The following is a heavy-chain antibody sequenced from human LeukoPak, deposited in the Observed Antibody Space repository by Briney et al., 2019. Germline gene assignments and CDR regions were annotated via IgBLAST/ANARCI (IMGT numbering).Heavy chain of an antibody. CDR2: INPNSGGT. CDR1: GYTFTGYY. V-gene: IGHV1-2*06. CDR3: AREGRVVVVAAGFDY. D-gene: IGHD2-15*01. J-gene: IGHJ4*02. Sequence: ASVKVSCKASGYTFTGYYMHWVRQAPGQGLEWMGRINPNSGGTNYAQKFQGRVTMTRDTSISTAYMELSRLRSDDTAVHYCAREGRVVVVAAGFDYWGQGTLVTVSS.